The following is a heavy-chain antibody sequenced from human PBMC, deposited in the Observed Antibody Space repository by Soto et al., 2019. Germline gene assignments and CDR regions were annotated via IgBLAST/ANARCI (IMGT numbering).Heavy chain of an antibody. D-gene: IGHD7-27*01. V-gene: IGHV4-34*01. CDR1: GGSFSGYY. CDR3: ARGANNWGITGDRSYWYFDL. CDR2: INHSGST. J-gene: IGHJ2*01. Sequence: SETLSLTCAVYGGSFSGYYWSWIRQPPGKGLEWIGEINHSGSTNYNPSLKSRVTISVDTSKNQFSLKLSSVTAADTAVYYCARGANNWGITGDRSYWYFDLWGRGTLVTVSS.